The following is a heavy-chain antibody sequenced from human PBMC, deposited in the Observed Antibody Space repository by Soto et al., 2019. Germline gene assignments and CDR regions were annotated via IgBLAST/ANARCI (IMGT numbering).Heavy chain of an antibody. Sequence: QVQLVQSGAEVKKPGSSVKVSCKASGGTFSSYAISWVRQAPGQGLEWMGGIIPIFGTANYAQKFQGRVTITAAETMSTAYTELSSLRSEDTAVYYCARGAAHSYGRRNYFDYWGQGTLVTVSS. CDR2: IIPIFGTA. CDR3: ARGAAHSYGRRNYFDY. CDR1: GGTFSSYA. D-gene: IGHD5-18*01. J-gene: IGHJ4*02. V-gene: IGHV1-69*12.